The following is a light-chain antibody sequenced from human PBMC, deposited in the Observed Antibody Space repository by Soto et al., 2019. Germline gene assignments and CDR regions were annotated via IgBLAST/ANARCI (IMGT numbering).Light chain of an antibody. Sequence: QSVLTQPPSASGTPGQRVTISCSGSSSNIGSNYVYWYQQLPGTAPKLLIYRNNQRPSGVPDRFSGSKSGTSASLAISGLRSEDEADYYCAAWDDSLSGSLYVFGTGTQLTVL. J-gene: IGLJ1*01. CDR2: RNN. CDR1: SSNIGSNY. CDR3: AAWDDSLSGSLYV. V-gene: IGLV1-47*01.